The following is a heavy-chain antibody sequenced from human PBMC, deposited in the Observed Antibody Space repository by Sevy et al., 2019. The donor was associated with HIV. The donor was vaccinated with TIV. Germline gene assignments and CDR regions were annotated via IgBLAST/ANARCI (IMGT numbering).Heavy chain of an antibody. V-gene: IGHV4-34*01. Sequence: SETLSLTCAVYGGSFSGYYWSWIRQPPGKVLEWIGEMNHSGSTNYIPSLKSRVTISVDTSKNQFSLKLSSVTAADTAVYYCARLSFGDIVVVPAARSYGMDVWGQGTTVTVSS. D-gene: IGHD2-2*01. CDR3: ARLSFGDIVVVPAARSYGMDV. CDR2: MNHSGST. J-gene: IGHJ6*02. CDR1: GGSFSGYY.